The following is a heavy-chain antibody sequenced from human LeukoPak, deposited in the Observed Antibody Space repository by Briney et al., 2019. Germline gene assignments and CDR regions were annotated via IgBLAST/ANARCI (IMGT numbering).Heavy chain of an antibody. CDR1: GFTFSSYS. D-gene: IGHD1/OR15-1a*01. CDR3: AREALNMYYGMDV. CDR2: ISSSSTYI. J-gene: IGHJ6*02. V-gene: IGHV3-21*01. Sequence: GGTLTLSCAASGFTFSSYSMNWVRQPPGKGLEWVSSISSSSTYIYYADSVKGRFTISRDNAKNSLSLQMNSLRAEDTAVYYCAREALNMYYGMDVWGQGTTVTVPS.